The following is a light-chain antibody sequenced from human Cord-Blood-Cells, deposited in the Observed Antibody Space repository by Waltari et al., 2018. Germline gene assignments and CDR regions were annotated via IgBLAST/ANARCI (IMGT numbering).Light chain of an antibody. CDR3: SSYTSSSTYV. J-gene: IGLJ1*01. Sequence: QSALTQPASVSGSPGQSITISCTGTSSDVRGSNYASWDQQHPGKAPKLMIYDVSNRPSGVSNRFSGSKSGNTASLTISGLQAEDEADYYCSSYTSSSTYVFGTGTKVTVL. CDR1: SSDVRGSNY. CDR2: DVS. V-gene: IGLV2-14*01.